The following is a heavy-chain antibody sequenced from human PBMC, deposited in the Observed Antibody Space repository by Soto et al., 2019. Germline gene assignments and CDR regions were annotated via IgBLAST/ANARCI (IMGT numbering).Heavy chain of an antibody. CDR3: ARETSRGARSKQSDAFDI. CDR2: ITGSGSTM. Sequence: GESLRLSYGASGFTFSSYEMNWVRQAPGKGVEWVSYITGSGSTMYYADSVKGRFTISRDNAKNSLYLQMNSLRAEDTAVYYCARETSRGARSKQSDAFDIWGQGIMVTVSS. D-gene: IGHD1-26*01. V-gene: IGHV3-48*03. CDR1: GFTFSSYE. J-gene: IGHJ3*02.